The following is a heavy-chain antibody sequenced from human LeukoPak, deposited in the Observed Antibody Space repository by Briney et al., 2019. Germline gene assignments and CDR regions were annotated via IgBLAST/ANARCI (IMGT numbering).Heavy chain of an antibody. D-gene: IGHD1-26*01. Sequence: ASVKVSCKASGGTFSSYAISWVRQAPGQGLEWMGVINPSGGNTNSAQKFQGRVTMTRDTSISTAYMELSRLRSDDTAVYYCARDAPIVGAIDYWGQGTLVTVSS. CDR1: GGTFSSYA. CDR2: INPSGGNT. CDR3: ARDAPIVGAIDY. V-gene: IGHV1-2*02. J-gene: IGHJ4*02.